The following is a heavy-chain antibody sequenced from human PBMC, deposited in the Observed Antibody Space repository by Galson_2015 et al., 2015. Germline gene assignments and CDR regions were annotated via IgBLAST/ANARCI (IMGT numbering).Heavy chain of an antibody. CDR1: EFTFSNYA. Sequence: SLRLSCAASEFTFSNYAMTWVRQAPGSGLEWVSGISGSGSSTYYADSVKGRFTISRDNPKNTLYLQMNSLRAEDTAVYYWANRPIFEFGNGHGYYHYYYMVVWGTGTAVTVSS. V-gene: IGHV3-23*01. CDR3: ANRPIFEFGNGHGYYHYYYMVV. D-gene: IGHD2-8*01. CDR2: ISGSGSST. J-gene: IGHJ6*03.